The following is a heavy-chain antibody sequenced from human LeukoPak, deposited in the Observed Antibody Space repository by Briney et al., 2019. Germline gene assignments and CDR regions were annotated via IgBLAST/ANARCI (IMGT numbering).Heavy chain of an antibody. V-gene: IGHV3-30-3*01. CDR3: ARDRRYCGGGSCYFDYFFDY. CDR2: ISYDGSIN. J-gene: IGHJ4*02. D-gene: IGHD2-15*01. Sequence: PGRSLRLSCAASGFNFNSYAVHWVRQAPGKGLEWVAVISYDGSINFYAASVKGRFTISRDNSKNTLYLQMNGLRAEDSALYFCARDRRYCGGGSCYFDYFFDYWGQGTLVTVSS. CDR1: GFNFNSYA.